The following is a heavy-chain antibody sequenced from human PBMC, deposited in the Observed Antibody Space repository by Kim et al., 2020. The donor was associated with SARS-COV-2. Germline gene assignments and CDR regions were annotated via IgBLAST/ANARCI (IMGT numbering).Heavy chain of an antibody. Sequence: VKVRFTISRDNSKNTLYLEMNSLRSDDTAVYFCVRDLNYYSSGNYIDYFDSWGQGTLVTVSS. CDR3: VRDLNYYSSGNYIDYFDS. V-gene: IGHV3-30*01. D-gene: IGHD3-10*01. J-gene: IGHJ4*02.